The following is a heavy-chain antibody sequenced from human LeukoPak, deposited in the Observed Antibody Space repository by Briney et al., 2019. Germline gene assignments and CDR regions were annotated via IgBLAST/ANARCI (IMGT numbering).Heavy chain of an antibody. CDR1: GFTFSTYW. J-gene: IGHJ3*02. CDR2: TSPDGSTT. CDR3: AKDFTMVRGAHDAFDI. V-gene: IGHV3-74*01. Sequence: GGSLRLSCAASGFTFSTYWMHWVRQAPGKGLVWVSQTSPDGSTTTYADSVKGRFTISRDNSKNSLYLQMNSLRAEDTALYYCAKDFTMVRGAHDAFDIWGQGTMVTVSS. D-gene: IGHD3-10*01.